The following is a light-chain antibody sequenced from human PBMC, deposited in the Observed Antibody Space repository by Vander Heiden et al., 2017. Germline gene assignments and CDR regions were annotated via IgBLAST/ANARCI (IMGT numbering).Light chain of an antibody. CDR3: QSYDDSDQGI. CDR2: EDK. CDR1: GGSIAGNY. Sequence: FMLTQPPAMAESPAEPVTISCTGYGGSIAGNYVQWFQQRPGGAPTTVIDEDKRRPAGVPDRFSGSIDRSSNSASLTISGLKTEDEADYYCQSYDDSDQGIIGGGTKLTVL. V-gene: IGLV6-57*02. J-gene: IGLJ2*01.